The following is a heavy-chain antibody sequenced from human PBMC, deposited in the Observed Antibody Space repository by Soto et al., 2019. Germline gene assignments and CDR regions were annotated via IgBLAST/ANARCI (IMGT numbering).Heavy chain of an antibody. CDR1: GFTFSSYA. J-gene: IGHJ4*02. CDR2: ISGSGGST. CDR3: AKAFSWYDY. V-gene: IGHV3-23*01. Sequence: EVQLLESGGGLIQPGGSLRLSCAASGFTFSSYAMNWVRQAPGKGLELVSGISGSGGSTYYADSVKGRFTISRDNSKNTLYLQMSSLRAEDTAVYYCAKAFSWYDYWGQGTLVTVSS. D-gene: IGHD6-13*01.